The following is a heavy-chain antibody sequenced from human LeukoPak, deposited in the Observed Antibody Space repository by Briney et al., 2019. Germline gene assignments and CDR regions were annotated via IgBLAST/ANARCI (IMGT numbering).Heavy chain of an antibody. D-gene: IGHD2-2*01. CDR2: ISYDGTIR. CDR1: GLTFSSYG. Sequence: KPGGSLRLSCAASGLTFSSYGMHWVRQAQGKGPEWVAVISYDGTIRNYADSVKGRFTISRDNSKNTLYLQMNSLTAEDTALYYCAKGGCSSTTCYLANPWGQGTLVTVSS. J-gene: IGHJ5*02. V-gene: IGHV3-30*18. CDR3: AKGGCSSTTCYLANP.